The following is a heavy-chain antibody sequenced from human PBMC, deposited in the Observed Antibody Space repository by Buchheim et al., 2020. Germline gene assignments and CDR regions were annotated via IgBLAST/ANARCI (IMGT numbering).Heavy chain of an antibody. CDR3: ARDQIAVGVFYGMDV. CDR1: GFTFGTYS. J-gene: IGHJ6*02. CDR2: ISGSSSSI. Sequence: EVQLVESGGGLVQPGGSLRLSCAASGFTFGTYSMNWVRQAPGKGPEWISYISGSSSSIYYADSVKGRFTISRDNPKNSLSLQMSSLRDEDTAVYYCARDQIAVGVFYGMDVWGQGTT. V-gene: IGHV3-48*02. D-gene: IGHD2-21*01.